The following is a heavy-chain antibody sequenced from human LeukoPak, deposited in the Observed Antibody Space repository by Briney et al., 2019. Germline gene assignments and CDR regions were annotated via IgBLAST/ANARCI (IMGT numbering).Heavy chain of an antibody. CDR1: GGSFSGYY. V-gene: IGHV4-34*01. J-gene: IGHJ4*02. CDR3: ARAPTYGDYPYYFDY. CDR2: INHSGST. D-gene: IGHD4-17*01. Sequence: SQTLSLTCAVYGGSFSGYYWSWIRQPPGKGLEWIGEINHSGSTNYNPSLKSRVTISVDTSKNQFSLKLSSVTAADTAVYYCARAPTYGDYPYYFDYWGQGTLVTVSS.